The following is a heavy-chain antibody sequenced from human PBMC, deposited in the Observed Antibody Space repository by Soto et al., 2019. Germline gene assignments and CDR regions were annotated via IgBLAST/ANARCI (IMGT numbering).Heavy chain of an antibody. CDR2: IFHNGNT. CDR3: ASRTYAMDV. V-gene: IGHV4-4*02. J-gene: IGHJ6*02. Sequence: QVQLQESGPGLVKPSGTLSLTCAVSGGSISSSNWWSWVRQPPGKGLEWIGEIFHNGNTYSNPWLTGRVSMSVDKSKNQFSLNLNSVTAADTAVYYCASRTYAMDVWGQGTTVTVSS. CDR1: GGSISSSNW.